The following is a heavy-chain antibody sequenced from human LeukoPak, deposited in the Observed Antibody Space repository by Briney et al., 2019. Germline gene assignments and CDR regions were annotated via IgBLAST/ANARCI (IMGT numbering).Heavy chain of an antibody. J-gene: IGHJ4*02. D-gene: IGHD3-22*01. CDR3: AKDSRADSSGTIWH. CDR2: ISSSSSYI. Sequence: GGSLRLSCAASGFTFSSYSMNWVRQAPGKGLEWVSSISSSSSYIYYADSVKGRFTISRDNAKNSLYLQMNSLRAEDTAVYYCAKDSRADSSGTIWHWGQGTLVTVSS. CDR1: GFTFSSYS. V-gene: IGHV3-21*01.